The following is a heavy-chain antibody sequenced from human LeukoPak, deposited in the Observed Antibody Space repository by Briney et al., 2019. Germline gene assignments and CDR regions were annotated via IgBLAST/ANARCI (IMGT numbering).Heavy chain of an antibody. J-gene: IGHJ4*02. CDR1: XXTFXSYX. CDR2: IKQDGSEK. V-gene: IGHV3-7*01. CDR3: AISATARGGFDF. D-gene: IGHD6-25*01. Sequence: PGGSXXXXXXXXXXTFXSYXMXWVRQAPGKGLEWVANIKQDGSEKYYVDSVKGRFTISRDNAKNSLFLQMNSLRAEDTAVYFCAISATARGGFDFWGQGTLVTVSS.